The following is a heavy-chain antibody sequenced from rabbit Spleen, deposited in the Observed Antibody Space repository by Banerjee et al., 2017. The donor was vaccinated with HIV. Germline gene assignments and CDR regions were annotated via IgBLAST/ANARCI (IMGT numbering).Heavy chain of an antibody. CDR1: GIDFSNYYY. V-gene: IGHV1S45*01. Sequence: QQQLEESGGGLVKPGGTLTLTCKASGIDFSNYYYMCWVRQAPGKGLEWIACIYAGSSGNTYSATWAKGRFTISKTSSTTVTLQMTSLTAADTATYFCARDAGTSFSTYGMDLWGQGTLVTVS. CDR2: IYAGSSGNT. CDR3: ARDAGTSFSTYGMDL. D-gene: IGHD8-1*01. J-gene: IGHJ3*01.